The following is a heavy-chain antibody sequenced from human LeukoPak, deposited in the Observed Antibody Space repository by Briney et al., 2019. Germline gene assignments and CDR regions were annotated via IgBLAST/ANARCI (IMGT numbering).Heavy chain of an antibody. J-gene: IGHJ4*02. CDR1: GFTFSSYA. V-gene: IGHV3-30-3*01. D-gene: IGHD3-22*01. CDR3: ARGGYYDSLYYFDY. CDR2: ISYDGSNK. Sequence: PGGSLRLSCAASGFTFSSYAMHWVRQAPGKGLEWVAVISYDGSNKYYADSVKGRFTISRDNSKNTLYLQMNSLRAEDTAVYYCARGGYYDSLYYFDYWGQGTLVTVSS.